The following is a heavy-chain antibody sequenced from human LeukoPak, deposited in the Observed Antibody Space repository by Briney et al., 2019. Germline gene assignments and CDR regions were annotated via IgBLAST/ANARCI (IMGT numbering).Heavy chain of an antibody. CDR2: ISGSGGST. J-gene: IGHJ4*02. Sequence: GGSLTLSCAASGFTFSRYAMRWVRQAPGKGVEWVGCISGSGGSTYYADSVKGRFTISRDNSKNTLYLQMNRLRAEDTAVYYCAKADRSTTIAAAGTVDYWGQGTLVTVSS. CDR1: GFTFSRYA. CDR3: AKADRSTTIAAAGTVDY. V-gene: IGHV3-23*01. D-gene: IGHD6-13*01.